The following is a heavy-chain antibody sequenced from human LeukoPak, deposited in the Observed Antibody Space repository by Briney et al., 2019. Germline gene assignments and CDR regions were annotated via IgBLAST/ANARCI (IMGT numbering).Heavy chain of an antibody. D-gene: IGHD3-10*01. CDR1: GGSISSGGYS. CDR3: ARLPRSMVFDY. J-gene: IGHJ4*02. V-gene: IGHV4-30-2*01. CDR2: IYQSGST. Sequence: SQTLSLTCAVSGGSISSGGYSWSWIRQPPGKGLEWIGYIYQSGSTYYNPSLKSRVTISVDRSKNQFSLKLSSVTAADTAVYYCARLPRSMVFDYWGQGTLVSVSS.